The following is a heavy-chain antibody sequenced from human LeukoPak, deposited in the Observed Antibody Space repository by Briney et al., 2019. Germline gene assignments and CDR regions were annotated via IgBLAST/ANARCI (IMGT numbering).Heavy chain of an antibody. V-gene: IGHV3-30*04. CDR2: ISYDGSNK. CDR1: GFTFSSYA. Sequence: PGGSPRLSCAASGFTFSSYAMHWVRQAPGKGLEWVAVISYDGSNKYYADSVKGRFTISRDNSKNTLYLQMNSLRAEDTAVYYCARDSSEPIAAAGTSWSDPWGQGTLVTVSS. CDR3: ARDSSEPIAAAGTSWSDP. J-gene: IGHJ5*02. D-gene: IGHD6-13*01.